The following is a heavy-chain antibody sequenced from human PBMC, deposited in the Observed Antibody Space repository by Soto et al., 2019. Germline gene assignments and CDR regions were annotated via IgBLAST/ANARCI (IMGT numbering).Heavy chain of an antibody. CDR3: ARGSIAAAGLFDWFDP. J-gene: IGHJ5*02. D-gene: IGHD6-13*01. V-gene: IGHV3-48*02. Sequence: GGSLRLSCAASGFTFSSYSMNWVRQAPGKGLEWLSYISSSISTMHYADSVKGRFTISRDNAKNSLYLQINSLRDEDTAVYYCARGSIAAAGLFDWFDPWGQGTLVTVSS. CDR1: GFTFSSYS. CDR2: ISSSISTM.